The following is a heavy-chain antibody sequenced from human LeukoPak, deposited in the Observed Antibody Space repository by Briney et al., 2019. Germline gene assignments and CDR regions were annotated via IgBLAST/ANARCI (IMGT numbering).Heavy chain of an antibody. Sequence: GGSLRLSCAASGFTFSSYWMSWVRQAPGQGLEWVANIKQDGSEKYYVDSVKGRFTISRDNAKNSLYLQMNSLRAEDTAVYYCAREVYCSSTSCYTGYFQQWGQGTLVTVSS. CDR3: AREVYCSSTSCYTGYFQQ. CDR1: GFTFSSYW. CDR2: IKQDGSEK. V-gene: IGHV3-7*01. D-gene: IGHD2-2*02. J-gene: IGHJ1*01.